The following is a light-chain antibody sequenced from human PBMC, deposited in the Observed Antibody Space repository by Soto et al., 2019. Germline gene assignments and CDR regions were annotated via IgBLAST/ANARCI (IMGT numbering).Light chain of an antibody. CDR1: QGLDNY. V-gene: IGKV1-27*01. CDR3: QKYNGPPRT. J-gene: IGKJ4*01. Sequence: DMQMTQSPSSLSASVGDRVTITCRASQGLDNYLAWYQQKPGKAPKLLIYSGSTLQSGVPSRFSGRGFGTEFTLTINGLQPEDVATYYCQKYNGPPRTLGGGTKVDIK. CDR2: SGS.